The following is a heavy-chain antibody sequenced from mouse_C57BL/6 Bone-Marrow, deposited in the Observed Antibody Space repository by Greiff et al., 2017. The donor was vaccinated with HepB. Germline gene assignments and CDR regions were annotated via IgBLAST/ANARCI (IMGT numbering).Heavy chain of an antibody. Sequence: VQLQESGAELVKPGASVKMSCKASGYTFTSYWITWVKQRPGQGLEWIGDIYPGSGSTNYNEKFKSKATLTVDTSSSTAYMQLSSLTSEDSAVYYCARRDYSNSFDYWGQGTTLTVSS. V-gene: IGHV1-55*01. CDR2: IYPGSGST. CDR1: GYTFTSYW. D-gene: IGHD2-5*01. CDR3: ARRDYSNSFDY. J-gene: IGHJ2*01.